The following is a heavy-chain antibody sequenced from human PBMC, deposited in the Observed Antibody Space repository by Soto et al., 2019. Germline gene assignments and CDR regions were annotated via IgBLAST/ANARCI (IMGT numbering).Heavy chain of an antibody. D-gene: IGHD3-16*01. CDR3: ARFFGNAFDI. CDR2: IYYDGST. V-gene: IGHV4-39*01. Sequence: PSETVSVICSVSGGSISSSSFNWDWIRQPPGKGLEWIGTIYYDGSTDYNPSLKSRAIISVDTSKNEFSLKLTSVTAADTAVYYCARFFGNAFDIWGHGTVVTVSS. CDR1: GGSISSSSFN. J-gene: IGHJ3*02.